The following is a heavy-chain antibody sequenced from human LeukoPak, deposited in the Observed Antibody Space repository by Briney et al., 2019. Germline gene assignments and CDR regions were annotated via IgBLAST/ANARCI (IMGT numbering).Heavy chain of an antibody. CDR3: ARDRSGY. Sequence: PGGSLRLSCAASGFTFSSYSMNWVRQAPGKGLEWVSVIYSGGSTYYADSVKGRFTISRDNSKNTLYLQMNSLRAEDTAVYYCARDRSGYWGQGTLVTVSS. CDR1: GFTFSSYS. CDR2: IYSGGST. D-gene: IGHD3-10*01. V-gene: IGHV3-53*01. J-gene: IGHJ4*02.